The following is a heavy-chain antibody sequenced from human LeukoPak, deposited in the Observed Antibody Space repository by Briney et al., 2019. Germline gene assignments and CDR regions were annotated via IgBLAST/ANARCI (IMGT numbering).Heavy chain of an antibody. CDR3: ARVTLLAVAGSYYFDY. CDR1: GGSISSYY. V-gene: IGHV4-59*08. J-gene: IGHJ4*02. Sequence: SETLSLTCSVSGGSISSYYWSWIRQPPGKGLEWIGYIYYSGSTNYNPSLKSRVTISVDTSKNQFSPKLSSVTAADTAVYHCARVTLLAVAGSYYFDYWGQGILVTASS. D-gene: IGHD6-19*01. CDR2: IYYSGST.